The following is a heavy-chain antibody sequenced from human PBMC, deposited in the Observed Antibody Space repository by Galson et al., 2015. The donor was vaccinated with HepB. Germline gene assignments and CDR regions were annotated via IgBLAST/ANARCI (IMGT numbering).Heavy chain of an antibody. V-gene: IGHV3-48*04. CDR3: ARSVEGAFDS. J-gene: IGHJ4*02. CDR1: GFAFKFYS. CDR2: MTSDMRTI. D-gene: IGHD2-2*01. Sequence: SLRLSCAASGFAFKFYSMNWVRQAPGRGLEWVSYMTSDMRTIKYADSVKGRFTISRDNVKNLVYLHMNSLGVEDTAHYFSARSVEGAFDSWGQGTLVIVSA.